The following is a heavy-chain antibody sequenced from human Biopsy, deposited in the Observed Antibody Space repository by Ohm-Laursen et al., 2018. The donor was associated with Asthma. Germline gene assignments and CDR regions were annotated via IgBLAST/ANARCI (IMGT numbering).Heavy chain of an antibody. CDR3: AKDFRGIAVAGDRGFDY. CDR2: ITGSGGTT. Sequence: SLRLSCAASGFTFSRSAMSWVRQAPGKGLERVSAITGSGGTTYYADSVRGRFTISRDNSKSTLFLQMDSLSAEDTAVYYCAKDFRGIAVAGDRGFDYWGQGTLVTVSS. CDR1: GFTFSRSA. J-gene: IGHJ4*02. V-gene: IGHV3-23*01. D-gene: IGHD6-19*01.